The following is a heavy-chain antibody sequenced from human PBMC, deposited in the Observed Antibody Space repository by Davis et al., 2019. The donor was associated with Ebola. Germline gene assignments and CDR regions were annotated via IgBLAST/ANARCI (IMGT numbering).Heavy chain of an antibody. CDR3: AKEASGSYYNEGYYYYGMDV. J-gene: IGHJ6*02. CDR1: GFTFSTYN. V-gene: IGHV3-21*01. CDR2: ISSGNRYI. Sequence: GESLKISCAASGFTFSTYNMNWVRQAPGKGLEWVSSISSGNRYIYYADSVKGRFTISRDHAKHSLYLQINSLGVDDTAVYYCAKEASGSYYNEGYYYYGMDVWGQGTTVTV. D-gene: IGHD3-10*01.